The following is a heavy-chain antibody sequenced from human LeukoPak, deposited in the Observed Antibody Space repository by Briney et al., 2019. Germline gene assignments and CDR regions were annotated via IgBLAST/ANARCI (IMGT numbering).Heavy chain of an antibody. V-gene: IGHV3-48*03. CDR1: GFIFGTYE. Sequence: PGGSLRLSCAASGFIFGTYEMNWVRQAPGKGLEWLSYISYNGRSIYYADSVKGRFTISRDNAKNSLSLQVNSLSAEDTAVYYCAKGSSSYYYYYMDVWGKGTTVTVSS. D-gene: IGHD6-6*01. CDR2: ISYNGRSI. J-gene: IGHJ6*03. CDR3: AKGSSSYYYYYMDV.